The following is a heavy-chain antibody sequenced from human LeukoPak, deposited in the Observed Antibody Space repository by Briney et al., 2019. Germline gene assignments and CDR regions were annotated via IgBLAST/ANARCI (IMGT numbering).Heavy chain of an antibody. J-gene: IGHJ4*02. V-gene: IGHV3-NL1*01. D-gene: IGHD2-8*01. CDR3: ARALIGYYFDY. CDR1: GFTFSSYG. CDR2: FYSAGST. Sequence: GGSLRLSCAASGFTFSSYGMHWVRQAPGKGLEWVSIFYSAGSTSYADSVKGRFTISRDNAKNSLYLQMNSLRAEDTAVYYCARALIGYYFDYWGQGTLVTVSS.